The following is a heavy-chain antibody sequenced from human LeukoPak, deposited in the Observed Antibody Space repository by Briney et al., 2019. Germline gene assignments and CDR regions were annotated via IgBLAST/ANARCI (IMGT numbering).Heavy chain of an antibody. D-gene: IGHD4-17*01. CDR2: IWYDGSNK. CDR3: ARDGGDYNTYYFDY. CDR1: GFTFSSYG. Sequence: GRSLRLSCAAAGFTFSSYGMHWVRQAAGKGLEWVAVIWYDGSNKYYADSVKGRLTISRDNYKNTLYLQMNSLRAEDTAVYYCARDGGDYNTYYFDYWGQGTLVTVSS. J-gene: IGHJ4*02. V-gene: IGHV3-33*01.